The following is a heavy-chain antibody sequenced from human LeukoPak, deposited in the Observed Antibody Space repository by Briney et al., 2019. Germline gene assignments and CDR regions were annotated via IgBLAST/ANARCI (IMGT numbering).Heavy chain of an antibody. CDR3: ARDLDY. CDR1: GFTFSDYW. J-gene: IGHJ4*02. V-gene: IGHV3-7*01. CDR2: IKQDGSGN. Sequence: PAGSLRLSCAASGFTFSDYWMTWIRQPPGKGREWVADIKQDGSGNYYVDSVKGRFTISRDNAKNSVCLQMNSLRADDTAVYYCARDLDYWGQGTLVTVSS.